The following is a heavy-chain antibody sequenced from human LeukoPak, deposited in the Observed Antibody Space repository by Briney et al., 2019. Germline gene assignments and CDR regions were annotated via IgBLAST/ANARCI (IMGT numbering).Heavy chain of an antibody. D-gene: IGHD5-24*01. CDR1: GFSSSTSW. Sequence: PGGSLRLSCVASGFSSSTSWTSWVRQAPGRGLEWVANINQDGSEIYYVDSVKGRFTISRDNAKNSLYLQMNSLRAEDSAMYYCARRDGYSIFQHWGQGTLVTVSS. CDR2: INQDGSEI. CDR3: ARRDGYSIFQH. V-gene: IGHV3-7*03. J-gene: IGHJ1*01.